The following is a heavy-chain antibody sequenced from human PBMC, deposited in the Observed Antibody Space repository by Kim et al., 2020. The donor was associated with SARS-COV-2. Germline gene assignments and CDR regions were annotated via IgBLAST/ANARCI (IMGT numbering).Heavy chain of an antibody. CDR3: VKDSNFYSFDI. CDR2: LSSGGLPT. J-gene: IGHJ3*02. V-gene: IGHV3-64*03. D-gene: IGHD3-9*01. CDR1: GFTFSDHW. Sequence: GGSLRLSCLASGFTFSDHWMHWVRQAPGKGLEFLSTLSSGGLPTYSADSVRGRFTFSRDNSKNMLFLHMDSLRVEDTATYYCVKDSNFYSFDICGQGTMV.